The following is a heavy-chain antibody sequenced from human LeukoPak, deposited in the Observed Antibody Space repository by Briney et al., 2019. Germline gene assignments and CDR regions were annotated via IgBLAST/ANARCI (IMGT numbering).Heavy chain of an antibody. V-gene: IGHV3-21*01. CDR1: GFTFSSYE. J-gene: IGHJ4*02. Sequence: GGSLRLSCAASGFTFSSYEMNWVRQAPGKGLEWVSSISSSSSYIYYADSVKGRFTISRDNGKNSLFLQMNSLRAEDTGVYYCARDLQEDAIPPLGYWGQGTLVTVSS. CDR2: ISSSSSYI. CDR3: ARDLQEDAIPPLGY. D-gene: IGHD2-8*01.